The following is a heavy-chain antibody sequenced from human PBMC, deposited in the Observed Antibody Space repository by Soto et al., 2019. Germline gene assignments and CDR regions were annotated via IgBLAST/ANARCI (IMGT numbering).Heavy chain of an antibody. CDR3: ARGYCSGGSCPPFDY. J-gene: IGHJ4*02. CDR2: IYYSGST. Sequence: QVQLQESGPGLVKPSQTLSLTCTVSGGSISSGDYYWSWIRQPPGKGLEWIGYIYYSGSTYYNPSLKSRVTISVDTSTNQFSLKLSSVTAADTAVYYCARGYCSGGSCPPFDYWGQGTMVTVSS. D-gene: IGHD2-15*01. V-gene: IGHV4-30-4*01. CDR1: GGSISSGDYY.